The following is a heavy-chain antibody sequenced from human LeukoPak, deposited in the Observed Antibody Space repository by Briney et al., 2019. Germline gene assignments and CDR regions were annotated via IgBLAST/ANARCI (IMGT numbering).Heavy chain of an antibody. Sequence: GGSLRLSCAASGFTFSSYWMSWVRQAPGKGLEWVANIKQDGSGKYYVDSVKGRFTISRDNAKNSLYLQMNSLRAEDTAVYYCARGQYYYDSSGPFDYWGQGTLVTVSS. CDR3: ARGQYYYDSSGPFDY. CDR2: IKQDGSGK. V-gene: IGHV3-7*01. CDR1: GFTFSSYW. D-gene: IGHD3-22*01. J-gene: IGHJ4*02.